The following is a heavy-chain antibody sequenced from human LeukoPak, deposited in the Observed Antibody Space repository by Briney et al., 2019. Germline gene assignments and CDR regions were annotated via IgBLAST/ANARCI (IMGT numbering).Heavy chain of an antibody. CDR2: ISAYNGNT. CDR1: GYTFTSYG. D-gene: IGHD3-10*01. Sequence: ASVKVSCKASGYTFTSYGISWVRQAPGQGLEWMGWISAYNGNTNYAQKLQGRVTMTTDTSTSTAYMELRSLRSDDTAVYYCARVGSGASGSYYNVDDYWGQGTLVTVSS. J-gene: IGHJ4*02. V-gene: IGHV1-18*01. CDR3: ARVGSGASGSYYNVDDY.